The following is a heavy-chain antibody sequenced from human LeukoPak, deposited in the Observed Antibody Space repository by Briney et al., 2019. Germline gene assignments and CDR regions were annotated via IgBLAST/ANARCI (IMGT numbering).Heavy chain of an antibody. CDR2: IHYSGSI. Sequence: SETLSLTCTVSGGSISSGGYYWSWIRQHPGKGLEWIGYIHYSGSIYYTASLKSRITISVATSKNQFALKLNSVTAADTAVYYCARVIVLRGRHIDSWGQGTLVTVSS. D-gene: IGHD3-10*01. V-gene: IGHV4-31*03. CDR3: ARVIVLRGRHIDS. J-gene: IGHJ4*02. CDR1: GGSISSGGYY.